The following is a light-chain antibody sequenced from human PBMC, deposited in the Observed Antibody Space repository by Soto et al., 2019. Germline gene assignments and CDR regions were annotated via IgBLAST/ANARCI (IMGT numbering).Light chain of an antibody. CDR1: QSVSSSY. J-gene: IGKJ4*01. CDR3: QHYGSSPLT. V-gene: IGKV3-20*01. Sequence: EMVLTQSPCPLSLSPGEIATLSCRASQSVSSSYLAWSQQKPGQAPMLLIYATSSRAAGIPERFSGSRSGTDFTSASSRLEPEDCAVSYCQHYGSSPLTFGGGTKVVIK. CDR2: ATS.